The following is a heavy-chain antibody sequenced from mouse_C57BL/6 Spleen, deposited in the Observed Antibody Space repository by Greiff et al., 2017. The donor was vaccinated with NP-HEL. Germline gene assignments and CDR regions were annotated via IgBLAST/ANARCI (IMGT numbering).Heavy chain of an antibody. CDR3: ATGGYYDY. CDR2: LDPENGDT. D-gene: IGHD2-3*01. CDR1: GFNIKDDY. Sequence: VQLQQSGAELVRPGASVKLSCTASGFNIKDDYMHWVKQRPEQGLAWIGWLDPENGDTEYASKFQGKATRTAATSSNTAYLQLSSLTSEDTAVYYCATGGYYDYGGQGTTLTVSS. J-gene: IGHJ2*01. V-gene: IGHV14-4*01.